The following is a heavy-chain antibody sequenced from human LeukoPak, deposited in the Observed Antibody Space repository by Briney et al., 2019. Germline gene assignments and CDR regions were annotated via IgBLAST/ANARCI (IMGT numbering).Heavy chain of an antibody. D-gene: IGHD6-13*01. V-gene: IGHV4-39*07. CDR2: INHSGST. J-gene: IGHJ1*01. CDR1: GGSISSSSYY. Sequence: SETLSLTCTVSGGSISSSSYYWGWIRQPPGKGLEWIGEINHSGSTNYNPSLKSRVTISVDTSKNQFSLKLSSVTAADTAVYYCARPFSSSWYLYSHEYFQHWGQGTLVTVSS. CDR3: ARPFSSSWYLYSHEYFQH.